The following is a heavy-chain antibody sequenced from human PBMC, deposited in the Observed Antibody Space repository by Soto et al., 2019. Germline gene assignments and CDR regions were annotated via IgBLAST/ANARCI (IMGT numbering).Heavy chain of an antibody. Sequence: SETLSLTCNVFAGSINDYYWSWIRQPPGMRLEWIGFVYSGGSSNYNPSFKSRVTISLETSKNQYSLRLTSLTAADSAVYYCACTSRAAPGKGLDSWGQGTLVTVSS. D-gene: IGHD6-25*01. CDR2: VYSGGSS. CDR1: AGSINDYY. V-gene: IGHV4-59*01. CDR3: ACTSRAAPGKGLDS. J-gene: IGHJ4*02.